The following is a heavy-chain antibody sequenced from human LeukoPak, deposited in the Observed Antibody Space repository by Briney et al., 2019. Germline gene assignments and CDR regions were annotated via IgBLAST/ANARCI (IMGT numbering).Heavy chain of an antibody. D-gene: IGHD3-22*01. Sequence: SETLSLTCTEPVGSISSYYWSWIRQPPRKGLAWVGYIYYSGRTNYNPSLKSRVTISVDTSKHQFSLKLSSVTAADTAVYYCARVRSDDTLPPWYFDLWGRGTLVTVSS. V-gene: IGHV4-59*01. J-gene: IGHJ2*01. CDR2: IYYSGRT. CDR3: ARVRSDDTLPPWYFDL. CDR1: VGSISSYY.